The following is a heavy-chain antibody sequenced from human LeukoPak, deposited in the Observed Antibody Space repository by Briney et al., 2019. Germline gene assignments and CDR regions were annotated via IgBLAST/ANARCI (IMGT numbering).Heavy chain of an antibody. D-gene: IGHD3-10*01. V-gene: IGHV4-39*07. CDR3: ARGSGSYNFQH. J-gene: IGHJ1*01. CDR1: GGSISSSSYY. CDR2: IYYSGST. Sequence: SETLSLTCTVSGGSISSSSYYWGWIRQPPGKGLEWIGSIYYSGSTYYNPSLKSRVTISVDTSKNQFSLKLSSVTAADTAVYYCARGSGSYNFQHWGQGTLVTVSS.